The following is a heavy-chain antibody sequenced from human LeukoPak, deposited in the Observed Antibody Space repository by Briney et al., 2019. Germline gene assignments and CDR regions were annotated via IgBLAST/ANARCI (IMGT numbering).Heavy chain of an antibody. D-gene: IGHD5-12*01. J-gene: IGHJ6*03. CDR1: GFTFSNAW. V-gene: IGHV3-15*01. Sequence: GGSLRLSCAASGFTFSNAWMSWVRQAPGKGLEWVGRIKSKTDGGTTDYTAPVKGRFTISRDDSKNTLYLQMNSLKTEDTAVYYCTTEYSGYDYFGYYYYYMDDWGKGTTVTVSS. CDR3: TTEYSGYDYFGYYYYYMDD. CDR2: IKSKTDGGTT.